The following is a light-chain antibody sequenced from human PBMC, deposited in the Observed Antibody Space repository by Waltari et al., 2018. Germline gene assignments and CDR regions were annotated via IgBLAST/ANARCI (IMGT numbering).Light chain of an antibody. CDR1: ELPRKY. CDR3: YSADSTGLRV. V-gene: IGLV3-10*01. CDR2: EDT. J-gene: IGLJ1*01. Sequence: SYELTQTPSVSVSPGQTATITCSGHELPRKYAYWFQQKSGQAPRLVIYEDTKRPSGIPGGFAGSSSGTVATLTITGAQVDDEADYYCYSADSTGLRVFGGGTTVVVL.